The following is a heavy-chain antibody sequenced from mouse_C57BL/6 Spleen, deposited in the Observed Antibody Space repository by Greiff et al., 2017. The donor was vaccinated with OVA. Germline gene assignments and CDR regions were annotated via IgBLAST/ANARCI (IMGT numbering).Heavy chain of an antibody. CDR2: INPNYGTT. D-gene: IGHD1-1*01. J-gene: IGHJ1*03. CDR1: GYSFTDYN. V-gene: IGHV1-39*01. Sequence: EVQLQQSGPELVKPGASVKISCKASGYSFTDYNMNWVKQSNGKSLEWIGVINPNYGTTSYNQKFKGKATLTVDQSSSTAYMQLNSLTSEDSSVYYCAKIGYYYGSSYWYFDVWGTGTTVTVSS. CDR3: AKIGYYYGSSYWYFDV.